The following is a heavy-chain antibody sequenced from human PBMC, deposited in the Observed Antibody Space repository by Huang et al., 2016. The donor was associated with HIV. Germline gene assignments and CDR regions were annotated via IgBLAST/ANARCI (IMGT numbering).Heavy chain of an antibody. J-gene: IGHJ3*02. D-gene: IGHD3-22*01. CDR3: ARMFKYDSGGYWGNDAFDI. CDR2: ISDSGST. CDR1: GGSFSGHY. V-gene: IGHV4-34*02. Sequence: QVQLQQWGAELLKPSETLSLTCAVSGGSFSGHYWPWIRQPPGRGLGGIGEISDSGSTTYTPSLKRRVTISGDTSQSQFSLKLNSVTAADTAIYYCARMFKYDSGGYWGNDAFDIWGQGTMVTVSS.